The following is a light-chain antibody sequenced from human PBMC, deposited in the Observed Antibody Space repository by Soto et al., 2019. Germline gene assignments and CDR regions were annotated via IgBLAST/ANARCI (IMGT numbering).Light chain of an antibody. Sequence: EIVMTQSPATLSVSPGERATLSCRASQSVGSDFAWYQQKPPQAPRRLLYGASTRATGIPARFSGSGSGADFTLTISSLQSEDFAVYYCQQYNSSPLTFGGGTKVEIK. CDR3: QQYNSSPLT. CDR2: GAS. J-gene: IGKJ4*01. V-gene: IGKV3-15*01. CDR1: QSVGSD.